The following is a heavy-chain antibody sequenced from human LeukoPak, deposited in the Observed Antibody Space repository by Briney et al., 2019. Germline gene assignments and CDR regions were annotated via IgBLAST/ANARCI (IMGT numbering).Heavy chain of an antibody. CDR2: THNNGDS. D-gene: IGHD6-13*01. Sequence: SETLSLTCTVSGASIDSYYWSWIRQPPGKGLEWIGYTHNNGDSNYNPSLKSRLTISVDTSKNEVSLVLTSVTAADTALYYFARQPGGTAAFDIWAQGTMVTVSA. J-gene: IGHJ3*02. V-gene: IGHV4-59*08. CDR3: ARQPGGTAAFDI. CDR1: GASIDSYY.